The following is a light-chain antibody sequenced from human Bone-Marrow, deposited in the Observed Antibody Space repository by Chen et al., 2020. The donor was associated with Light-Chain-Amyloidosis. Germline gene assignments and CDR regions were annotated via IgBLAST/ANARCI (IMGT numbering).Light chain of an antibody. V-gene: IGKV1-27*01. CDR3: QEYDTAPWT. Sequence: DIQMTKSPSAHFASVGDRVTITCRASQGIRDKLAWYQQKPGKVPKLLIFDTSFLESGVPSRFSGIGSGTDFTLTISSLQPEDVATYYCQEYDTAPWTFGQGTKLEI. CDR2: DTS. CDR1: QGIRDK. J-gene: IGKJ1*01.